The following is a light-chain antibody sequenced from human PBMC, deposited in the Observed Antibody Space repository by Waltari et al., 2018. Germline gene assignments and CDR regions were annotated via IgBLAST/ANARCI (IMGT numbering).Light chain of an antibody. Sequence: EIVLTQSPGTLSLSPGERATLSCWASQSVGRSLAWYQQKRGQVPRLLIYGASTRATGIPDRFSGSGSGTDFSLTISRLEPEDFAVYYCQHYVRLPVTFGQGTKVEI. CDR2: GAS. CDR3: QHYVRLPVT. CDR1: QSVGRS. V-gene: IGKV3-20*01. J-gene: IGKJ1*01.